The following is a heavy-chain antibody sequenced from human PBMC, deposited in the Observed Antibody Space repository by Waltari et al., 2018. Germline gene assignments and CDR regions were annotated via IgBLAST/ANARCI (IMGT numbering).Heavy chain of an antibody. CDR1: GGTFSSYA. D-gene: IGHD2-2*03. CDR3: ASLVDIVVVPAAASDY. CDR2: IIPIFGTA. J-gene: IGHJ4*02. Sequence: QVQLVQSGAEVKKPGSSVKVSCKASGGTFSSYAISWVRQAPGQGLEWMGGIIPIFGTANYAQKFQGRVTITADESTSTAYMELSNLRSEDTAVYYCASLVDIVVVPAAASDYWGQGTLVTVSS. V-gene: IGHV1-69*01.